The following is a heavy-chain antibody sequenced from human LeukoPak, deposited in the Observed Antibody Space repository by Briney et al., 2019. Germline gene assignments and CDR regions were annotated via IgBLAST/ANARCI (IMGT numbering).Heavy chain of an antibody. J-gene: IGHJ4*02. CDR1: GYTITGYY. D-gene: IGHD2-8*01. Sequence: ASVKVSCKASGYTITGYYIHWVRQAPGQGLEWMGWINADNGGTRYAEKFQGRVTMTRDTSISTAYMELSRLTSDDTALYYCARGHCTNAVCRTFDYWGQGTLVTVSS. CDR3: ARGHCTNAVCRTFDY. CDR2: INADNGGT. V-gene: IGHV1-2*02.